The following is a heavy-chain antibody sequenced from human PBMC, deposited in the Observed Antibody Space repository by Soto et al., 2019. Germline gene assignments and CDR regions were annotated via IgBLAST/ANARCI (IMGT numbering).Heavy chain of an antibody. J-gene: IGHJ4*02. Sequence: EVQLVESGGGLVQPGRSLRLSCTASGFTFGDYAMSWFRQAPGKGLEWVGFIRSKTYGGTTEYAASVKGRFTISRDDSKSIAYLQMNSLKTEDTAMFYCTRPYSSGWYEFDYWGQGTLVTVSS. V-gene: IGHV3-49*03. CDR1: GFTFGDYA. CDR3: TRPYSSGWYEFDY. CDR2: IRSKTYGGTT. D-gene: IGHD6-19*01.